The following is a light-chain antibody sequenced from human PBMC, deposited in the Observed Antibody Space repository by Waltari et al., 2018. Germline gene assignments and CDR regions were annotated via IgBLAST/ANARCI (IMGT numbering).Light chain of an antibody. CDR3: SSYAGSNNWGV. J-gene: IGLJ2*01. V-gene: IGLV2-8*01. CDR2: EVS. CDR1: SSDVGGYNY. Sequence: QSALTQPPSASGSPGQSVTISCTGTSSDVGGYNYVSWYQQHPGKAPKLMIYEVSKRPSGVPDRFSGSKSDNTASLTVSGLQAEDAADYYGSSYAGSNNWGVFGGGTKLTVL.